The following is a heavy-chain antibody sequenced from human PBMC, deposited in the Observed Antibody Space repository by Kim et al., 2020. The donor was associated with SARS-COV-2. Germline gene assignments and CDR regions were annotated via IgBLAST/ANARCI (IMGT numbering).Heavy chain of an antibody. CDR3: MKGGWGWIWDH. V-gene: IGHV3-23*01. CDR2: IDGSDGTT. J-gene: IGHJ4*02. D-gene: IGHD2-2*03. Sequence: GSLRLSCTTSGFTFTGYAMSWVRQAPGKGLEWVSSIDGSDGTTYYVDSVKGRFTISRDNSKNTLYLQMSTLRADDTAVYYCMKGGWGWIWDHWGQGTLV. CDR1: GFTFTGYA.